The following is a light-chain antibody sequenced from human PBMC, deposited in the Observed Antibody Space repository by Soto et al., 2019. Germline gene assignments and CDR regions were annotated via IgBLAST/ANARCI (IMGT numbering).Light chain of an antibody. Sequence: EIVMTQSPATLSVSPGERATLSCRVSQSGSSNLAWYQQKPCQPPRLLIYGASTRAPGMPARFSGSGSGTEFTLTSSRLQSEDCEVYYWPQYNNWPPFGKGTKVEIK. CDR2: GAS. V-gene: IGKV3-15*01. CDR3: PQYNNWPP. J-gene: IGKJ1*01. CDR1: QSGSSN.